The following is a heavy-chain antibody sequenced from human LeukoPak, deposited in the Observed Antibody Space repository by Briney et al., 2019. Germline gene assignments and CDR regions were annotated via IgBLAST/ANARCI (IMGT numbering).Heavy chain of an antibody. J-gene: IGHJ4*02. V-gene: IGHV3-23*01. D-gene: IGHD2-15*01. CDR2: ISGSGGST. CDR3: AKDPHPVVADTRFDY. CDR1: GFTFSSYA. Sequence: GGSLRLSCAASGFTFSSYAMSWVRRAPGKGLEWVSAISGSGGSTYYADSVKGRFTISRDNSKNTLYLQMNSLRAEDTAVYYCAKDPHPVVADTRFDYWGQGTLVTVSS.